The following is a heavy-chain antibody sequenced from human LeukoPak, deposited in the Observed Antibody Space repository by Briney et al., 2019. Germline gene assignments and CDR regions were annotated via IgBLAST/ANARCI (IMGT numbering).Heavy chain of an antibody. CDR1: GFTFGDYA. CDR3: TRDRGAYNLYDY. Sequence: PGGSLRLSCTVSGFTFGDYAMSWIRQAPGKGLEWVGFIRSKAYGETADYAASVKGRFTISRDDSKAIAYLQMNSLKTDDTAVYHCTRDRGAYNLYDYWGQGTLVTVSS. J-gene: IGHJ4*02. D-gene: IGHD1-1*01. V-gene: IGHV3-49*03. CDR2: IRSKAYGETA.